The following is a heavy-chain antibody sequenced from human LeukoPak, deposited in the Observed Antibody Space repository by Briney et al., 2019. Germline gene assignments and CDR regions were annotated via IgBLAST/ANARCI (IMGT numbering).Heavy chain of an antibody. Sequence: EASVKVSCKVSGYTLTELSMHWVRQAPGQGLEWMGGFDPEDGETIYAQKFQGRVTMTEDTSTDTAYMELSSLRSEDTAVYYCATQGSSPYYYYMDVWGKGTTVTVCS. J-gene: IGHJ6*03. CDR2: FDPEDGET. D-gene: IGHD6-6*01. V-gene: IGHV1-24*01. CDR1: GYTLTELS. CDR3: ATQGSSPYYYYMDV.